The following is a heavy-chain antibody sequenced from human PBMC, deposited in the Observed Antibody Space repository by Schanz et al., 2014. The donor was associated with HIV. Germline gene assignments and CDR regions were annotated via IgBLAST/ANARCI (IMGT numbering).Heavy chain of an antibody. CDR2: ISAYNGNT. Sequence: QVQLVQSGAAVRTPWASVKVSCKASGYTFTSYGINWVRQAPGQGLEWMGWISAYNGNTNYAQKLQGRVTMTTDTSTSTAYMDLRSLRSDDTAVYYCARGAAEMATMTPWRYWGQGTLVTVSS. V-gene: IGHV1-18*01. J-gene: IGHJ4*02. D-gene: IGHD5-12*01. CDR1: GYTFTSYG. CDR3: ARGAAEMATMTPWRY.